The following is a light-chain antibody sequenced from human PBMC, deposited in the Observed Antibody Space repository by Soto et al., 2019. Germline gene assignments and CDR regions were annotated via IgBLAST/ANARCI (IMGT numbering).Light chain of an antibody. J-gene: IGKJ1*01. CDR1: QSVRSSY. CDR2: GAS. Sequence: IVLAQSPGTQSLSPVEEATHSSMPSQSVRSSYLAWYHQKPGQAPRLLIYGASTRATGIPDRFSGGGSGTDFTLTISRLEPEDFAVYFCHQYGDSPQTFGQGTKVDI. CDR3: HQYGDSPQT. V-gene: IGKV3-20*01.